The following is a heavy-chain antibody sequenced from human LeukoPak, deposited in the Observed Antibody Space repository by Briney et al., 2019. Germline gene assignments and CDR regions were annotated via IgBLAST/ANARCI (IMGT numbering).Heavy chain of an antibody. V-gene: IGHV4-39*07. Sequence: SETLSLTCAVSGGSITTTDFDWAWIRQPPGQGFEWIATISSSGKAYYYPSLMSRVTISVDTSKNQFSLKLSSVTAADTAVYYCARDLVVVAATGWFDPWGQGTLVTVSS. CDR2: ISSSGKA. J-gene: IGHJ5*02. CDR1: GGSITTTDFD. CDR3: ARDLVVVAATGWFDP. D-gene: IGHD2-15*01.